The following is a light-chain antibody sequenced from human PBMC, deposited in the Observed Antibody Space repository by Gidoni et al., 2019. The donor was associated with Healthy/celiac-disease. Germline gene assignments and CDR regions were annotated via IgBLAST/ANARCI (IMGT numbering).Light chain of an antibody. CDR1: QSVSSN. CDR2: DAS. J-gene: IGKJ1*01. CDR3: QQYNNWPRT. Sequence: EIVMTQFLATLSVSPGERATLSCSASQSVSSNLAWYQQKPGQAPRLLIYDASTRATGIPARFSGSGSGTEFTLTISSLQSEDFVVYYCQQYNNWPRTFGQGTKVEIK. V-gene: IGKV3-15*01.